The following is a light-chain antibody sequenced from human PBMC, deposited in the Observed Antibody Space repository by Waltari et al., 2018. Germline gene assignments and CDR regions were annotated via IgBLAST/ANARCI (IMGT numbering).Light chain of an antibody. CDR3: QQYNKWPPLT. J-gene: IGKJ4*01. CDR2: GAS. CDR1: QNIHDN. Sequence: EVLMTQSPATLSVSPGERVTLSCMASQNIHDNLAWYQQKPGQAPRLLIYGASTRATDIPARFRGSGSGTEFTLTINSLQSEDLGIYYCQQYNKWPPLTFGGGTKVEIK. V-gene: IGKV3-15*01.